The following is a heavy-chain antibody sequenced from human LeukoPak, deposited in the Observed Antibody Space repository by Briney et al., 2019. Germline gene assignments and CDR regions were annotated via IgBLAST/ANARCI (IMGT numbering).Heavy chain of an antibody. V-gene: IGHV4-4*02. D-gene: IGHD2-2*01. J-gene: IGHJ4*02. CDR2: IFHSGST. CDR3: ARAPRAYCSTTGSCFQDY. CDR1: IGSISSSKW. Sequence: SETLSLTCSVSIGSISSSKWWSWVRQSPVKGLEWIGEIFHSGSTNYNPSLKSRVTMSVDKSKNQFSLNLTSVTAADTAVYFCARAPRAYCSTTGSCFQDYWGQGTLVTVSS.